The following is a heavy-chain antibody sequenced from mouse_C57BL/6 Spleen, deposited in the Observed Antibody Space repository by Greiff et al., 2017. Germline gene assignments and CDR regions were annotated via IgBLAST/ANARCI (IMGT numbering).Heavy chain of an antibody. D-gene: IGHD4-1*01. V-gene: IGHV5-17*01. J-gene: IGHJ2*01. CDR2: ISSGSSTI. CDR1: GFTFSDYG. Sequence: EVKLMESGGGLVKPGGSLKLSCAASGFTFSDYGMHWVRQAPEKGLEWVAYISSGSSTIYYADTVKGRFTISGDNAKNTLFLQMTSLRSEDTAMYYCAGSSWALFDYWGQGTTLTVSS. CDR3: AGSSWALFDY.